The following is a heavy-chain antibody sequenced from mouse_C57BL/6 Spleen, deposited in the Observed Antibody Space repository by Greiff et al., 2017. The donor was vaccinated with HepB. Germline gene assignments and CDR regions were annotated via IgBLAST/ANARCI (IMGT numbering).Heavy chain of an antibody. CDR2: IYPRSGNT. CDR1: GYTFTSYG. V-gene: IGHV1-81*01. D-gene: IGHD2-4*01. CDR3: ARAYYDYGTFAY. Sequence: VKLMESGAELARPGASVKLSCKASGYTFTSYGISWVKQRTGQGLEWIGEIYPRSGNTYYNEKFKDKATLTADKSSSTAYMELRSLTSEDSAVFFCARAYYDYGTFAYWGQGTLVTVSA. J-gene: IGHJ3*01.